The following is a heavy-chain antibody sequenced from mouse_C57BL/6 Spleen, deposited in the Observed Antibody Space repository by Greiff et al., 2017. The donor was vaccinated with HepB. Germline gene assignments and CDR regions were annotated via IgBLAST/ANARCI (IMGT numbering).Heavy chain of an antibody. CDR3: ARADYPFDY. D-gene: IGHD1-1*02. Sequence: VKVVESGPELVKPGASVKISCKASGYSFTSYYIHWVKQRPGQGLEWIGWIYPGSGNTKYNEKFKGKATLTADTSSSTAYMQLSSLTSEDSAVYYCARADYPFDYWGQGTTLTVSS. V-gene: IGHV1-66*01. CDR2: IYPGSGNT. CDR1: GYSFTSYY. J-gene: IGHJ2*01.